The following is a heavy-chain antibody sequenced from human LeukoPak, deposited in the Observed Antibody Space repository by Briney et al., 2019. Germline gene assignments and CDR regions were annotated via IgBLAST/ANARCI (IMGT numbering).Heavy chain of an antibody. V-gene: IGHV3-7*01. Sequence: PGGSLRLSCAASGFTFSSHWMSWVRQAPGEGLEWVANIEPDGGEKYYVGPVKGRFTISRDNAKNTLYLQMNSLRAEDTAVYYCARVRLRSDSSGYSPFDDWGQGTLVTVSS. J-gene: IGHJ4*02. CDR1: GFTFSSHW. D-gene: IGHD3-22*01. CDR3: ARVRLRSDSSGYSPFDD. CDR2: IEPDGGEK.